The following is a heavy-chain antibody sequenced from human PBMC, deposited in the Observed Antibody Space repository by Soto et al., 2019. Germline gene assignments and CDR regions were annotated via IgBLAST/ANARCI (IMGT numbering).Heavy chain of an antibody. CDR3: ARQNYYSGMDV. V-gene: IGHV1-18*01. CDR1: GYTFTSYF. J-gene: IGHJ6*02. CDR2: ISAYNGNT. Sequence: QVQLVQSGAEVKKPGASVKVSCKASGYTFTSYFITWVRQAPGQGLEWMGWISAYNGNTNYAQMLQGIVTMTTDTATATAYMEMTSLRSHDTAVYYCARQNYYSGMDVWGQGTTVTVSS.